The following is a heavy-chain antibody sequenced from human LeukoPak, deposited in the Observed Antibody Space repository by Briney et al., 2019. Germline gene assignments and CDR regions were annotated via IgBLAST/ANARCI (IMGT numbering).Heavy chain of an antibody. J-gene: IGHJ4*02. CDR2: IIPILGIA. V-gene: IGHV1-69*04. CDR1: GGTFSSYA. Sequence: ASVKVSCKASGGTFSSYAISLVRQAPGQGLEWMGRIIPILGIANYAQKFQGRVTITADKSTSTAYMELSSLRSEDTAVYYCARLPVSAPSIAARNGNDYWGQGTLVTVSS. CDR3: ARLPVSAPSIAARNGNDY. D-gene: IGHD6-6*01.